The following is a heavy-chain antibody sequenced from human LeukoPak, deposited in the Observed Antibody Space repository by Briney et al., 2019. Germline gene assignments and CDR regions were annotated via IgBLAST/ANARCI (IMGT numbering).Heavy chain of an antibody. CDR3: SRGSGWLSVY. CDR2: ISGGTT. V-gene: IGHV3-49*03. D-gene: IGHD6-19*01. J-gene: IGHJ4*02. Sequence: GGSLGLSCTASGFSFGDYLMSWFRQAPGKGLEWIGFISGGTTEYAASVKGRFTISRDDSTSIAYLQMNSLTTEDTAVYYCSRGSGWLSVYWGQGTLVTVSS. CDR1: GFSFGDYL.